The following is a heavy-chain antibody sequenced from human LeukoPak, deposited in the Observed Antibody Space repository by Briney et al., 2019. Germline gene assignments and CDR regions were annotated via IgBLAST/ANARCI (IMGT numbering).Heavy chain of an antibody. CDR3: ATSNDAKIAPFDH. CDR2: INTKGET. V-gene: IGHV4-4*09. CDR1: GVSMSAYQ. J-gene: IGHJ4*02. Sequence: SETLSLTCTVSGVSMSAYQWSWVRQSPEKGLEWIGCINTKGETSYNPSLKRRVTTSVDTSKSQFSLRLTSVTAADTAVYYCATSNDAKIAPFDHWGQGAPVTVSS. D-gene: IGHD2-21*01.